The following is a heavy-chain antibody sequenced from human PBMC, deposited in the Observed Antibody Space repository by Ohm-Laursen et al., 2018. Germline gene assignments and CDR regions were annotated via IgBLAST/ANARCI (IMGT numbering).Heavy chain of an antibody. Sequence: SVKVSCKASGYTFTSYYMHWVRQAPGQGLEWMGIINPSGGSTSYAQKFQGRVTMTRDTSTSTVYMELSSLRSEDTAVYYCAKNEMVRGVMYAAYFDYWGQGTLVTVSS. CDR2: INPSGGST. J-gene: IGHJ4*02. CDR1: GYTFTSYY. D-gene: IGHD3-10*01. CDR3: AKNEMVRGVMYAAYFDY. V-gene: IGHV1-46*01.